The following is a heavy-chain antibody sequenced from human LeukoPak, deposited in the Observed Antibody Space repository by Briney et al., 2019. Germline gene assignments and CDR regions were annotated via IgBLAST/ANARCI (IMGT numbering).Heavy chain of an antibody. CDR3: AELGITMIGGV. V-gene: IGHV3-48*03. D-gene: IGHD3-10*02. Sequence: GGSLRLSCAASGFTFSSYEMNWVRQAPGKGLEWVSYTSSSGSTIYYADSVKGRFTISRDNAKNSLYLQMNSLRTEDTAVYYCAELGITMIGGVWGKGTTVTISS. CDR1: GFTFSSYE. CDR2: TSSSGSTI. J-gene: IGHJ6*04.